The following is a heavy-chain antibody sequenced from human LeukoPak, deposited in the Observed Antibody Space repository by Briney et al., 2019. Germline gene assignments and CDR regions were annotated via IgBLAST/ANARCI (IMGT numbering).Heavy chain of an antibody. Sequence: GGSLRLSCAASGFSVSDKFMSWVRQAPGKGLEWVSVIYSGDTTYYAHSVKGRFTVSRDKSKNTLYLQMNSLRVEDTAVYYCARVTGFCSTTSCYPFNWFDPWGQGTLVTVSS. J-gene: IGHJ5*02. CDR1: GFSVSDKF. V-gene: IGHV3-53*01. CDR3: ARVTGFCSTTSCYPFNWFDP. CDR2: IYSGDTT. D-gene: IGHD2-2*01.